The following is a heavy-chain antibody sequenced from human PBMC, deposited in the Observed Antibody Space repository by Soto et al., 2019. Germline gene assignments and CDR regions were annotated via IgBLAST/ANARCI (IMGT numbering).Heavy chain of an antibody. J-gene: IGHJ5*02. CDR1: GFTFSSSA. Sequence: GGSLRLSCAASGFTFSSSAMSWVRQAPGKGLEWVSAVSGSGGTTYYADSVRGRFTISRDNSKNTLYLQMNSLRAEDTAIYFCARCTADTIVTSGWCHYLDPWGQGTLVTVS. D-gene: IGHD6-19*01. CDR2: VSGSGGTT. CDR3: ARCTADTIVTSGWCHYLDP. V-gene: IGHV3-23*01.